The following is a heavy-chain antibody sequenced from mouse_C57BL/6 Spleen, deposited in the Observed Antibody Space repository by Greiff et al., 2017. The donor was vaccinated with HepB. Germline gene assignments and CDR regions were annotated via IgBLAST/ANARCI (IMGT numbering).Heavy chain of an antibody. CDR2: IYPGGGYT. V-gene: IGHV1-63*01. Sequence: QVHVKQSGAELVRPGTSVKMSCKASGYTFTNYWIGWAKQRPGHGLEWIGDIYPGGGYTNYNEKFKGKATLTADKSSSTAYMQFSSLTSEDSAIYYCARNGDYGSLWYFDVWGTGTTVTVSS. D-gene: IGHD1-1*01. CDR1: GYTFTNYW. CDR3: ARNGDYGSLWYFDV. J-gene: IGHJ1*03.